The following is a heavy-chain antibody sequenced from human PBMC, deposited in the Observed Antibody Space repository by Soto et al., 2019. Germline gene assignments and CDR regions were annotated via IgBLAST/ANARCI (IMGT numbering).Heavy chain of an antibody. J-gene: IGHJ4*02. CDR3: ARGGYDTSGQTFIGWGPDC. CDR1: GVSITSGSYY. D-gene: IGHD3-22*01. CDR2: RYYSGNT. Sequence: HVQLQESGPGPVTPSQTLSLSCTVSGVSITSGSYYWTWGRQSPGKGLEWFGYRYYSGNTYYNPSLNSRATISEDTSKNQFFLELTSVTAADTAVYYCARGGYDTSGQTFIGWGPDCWGQGTLVTVSS. V-gene: IGHV4-30-4*01.